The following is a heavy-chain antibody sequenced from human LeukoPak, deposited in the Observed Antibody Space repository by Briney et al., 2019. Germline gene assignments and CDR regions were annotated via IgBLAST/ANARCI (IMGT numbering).Heavy chain of an antibody. Sequence: GGSLRLSCAASGLTFSSYSMNWVRQAPGKGLEWVSYISSSSTIYYADSVKGRFTISRDNAKNSLYLQMNSLRAEDTAVYYCAREPSGSYYRIFDYWGQGTLVTVSS. V-gene: IGHV3-48*04. CDR2: ISSSSTI. J-gene: IGHJ4*02. D-gene: IGHD1-26*01. CDR3: AREPSGSYYRIFDY. CDR1: GLTFSSYS.